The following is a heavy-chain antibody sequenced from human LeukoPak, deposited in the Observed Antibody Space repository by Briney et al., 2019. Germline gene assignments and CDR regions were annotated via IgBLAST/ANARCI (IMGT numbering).Heavy chain of an antibody. CDR3: ARKYCSGGSCHRLDYWYFDL. Sequence: ASVKVSCKASGYTFTGYYMHWVQQAPGQGLEWMGWINPNSGGTNYAQKFQGRVTMTRDTSISTAYMELSRLRSDDTAVYYCARKYCSGGSCHRLDYWYFDLWGRGTLVTVSS. CDR2: INPNSGGT. V-gene: IGHV1-2*02. D-gene: IGHD2-15*01. CDR1: GYTFTGYY. J-gene: IGHJ2*01.